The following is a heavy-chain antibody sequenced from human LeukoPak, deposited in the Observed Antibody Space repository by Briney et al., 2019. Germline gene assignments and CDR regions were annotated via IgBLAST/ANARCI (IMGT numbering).Heavy chain of an antibody. CDR1: GYTFTSYD. CDR2: MNPNSGNT. Sequence: ASVKVSCKASGYTFTSYDINWVRQATGQGLEWMGWMNPNSGNTGYAQKFQGRVTMTRNTSISTAYRELSSLRSEDTAVYYCARRSRSYGSGNIGGYWGQGTLVTVSS. J-gene: IGHJ4*02. D-gene: IGHD3-10*01. V-gene: IGHV1-8*01. CDR3: ARRSRSYGSGNIGGY.